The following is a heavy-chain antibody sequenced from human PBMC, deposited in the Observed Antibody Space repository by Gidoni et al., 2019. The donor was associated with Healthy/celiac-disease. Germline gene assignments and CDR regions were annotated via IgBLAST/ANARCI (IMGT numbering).Heavy chain of an antibody. Sequence: VQLLESGGGLVQPGGSLRLSCAAYGLRLSSYAMSWVRHAPGKGLGWVSTISGSGDSTYYADSVKGRFTISRNHSKNTLYLKMNSLRAEDTAVYYCAKDLGGAGNNWFDPWGQGTLVTVSS. D-gene: IGHD1-26*01. CDR2: ISGSGDST. V-gene: IGHV3-23*01. J-gene: IGHJ5*02. CDR1: GLRLSSYA. CDR3: AKDLGGAGNNWFDP.